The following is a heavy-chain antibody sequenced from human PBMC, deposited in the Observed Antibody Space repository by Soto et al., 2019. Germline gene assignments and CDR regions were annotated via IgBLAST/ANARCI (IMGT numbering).Heavy chain of an antibody. CDR3: ARRGSS. CDR1: GFTFSSSE. Sequence: EVQLVESGGGLVQPGGSLRLSCVASGFTFSSSEMYWVRQAPGKGLDWVSYIHPAGQPIFYADSVKGRFTISRDNAKNSLYLQMNSLRAEDTAVYYCARRGSSWGQGTMVTVSS. V-gene: IGHV3-48*03. CDR2: IHPAGQPI. J-gene: IGHJ3*01. D-gene: IGHD2-2*01.